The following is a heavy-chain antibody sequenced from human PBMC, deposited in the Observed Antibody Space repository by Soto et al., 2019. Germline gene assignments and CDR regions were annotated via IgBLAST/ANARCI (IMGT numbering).Heavy chain of an antibody. J-gene: IGHJ4*02. V-gene: IGHV3-30*18. CDR3: AKDMGRYDYGGPFDY. CDR2: ISYDGSNK. Sequence: QVQLVESGGGVVQPGRSLRLSCAASGFTFSSYGMHWVRQAPGKGLEWVAVISYDGSNKYYADSVKGRFTISRDNSKNTLYLQMNSLRAEDTAVYYCAKDMGRYDYGGPFDYWGQGTLVTVSS. CDR1: GFTFSSYG. D-gene: IGHD4-17*01.